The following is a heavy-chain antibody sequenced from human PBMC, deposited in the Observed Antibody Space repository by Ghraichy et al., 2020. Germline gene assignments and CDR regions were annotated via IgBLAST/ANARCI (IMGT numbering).Heavy chain of an antibody. Sequence: GSLRLSCAASGFTFQGYTMHWVRQPPGKGLEWVSLISWDVSSTSYADSVKGRFTISRDNSKNSLYLQMNSLRAEDTALYYCARDNFGTIDYWGQGTLVTGSS. CDR3: ARDNFGTIDY. CDR1: GFTFQGYT. D-gene: IGHD3-10*01. CDR2: ISWDVSST. V-gene: IGHV3-43*01. J-gene: IGHJ4*02.